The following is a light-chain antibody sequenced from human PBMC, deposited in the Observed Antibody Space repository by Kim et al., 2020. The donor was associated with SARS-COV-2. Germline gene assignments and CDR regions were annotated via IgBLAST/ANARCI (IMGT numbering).Light chain of an antibody. CDR3: QTWGSGPWV. CDR2: LNSDGSH. J-gene: IGLJ3*02. V-gene: IGLV4-69*02. Sequence: QPVLTQTPSASASLGASVKLTCTLSSEHSSYTIAWHQQQPGKGPRYLMKLNSDGSHTKGAEIPDRFSGSSSGAERYLTISSLQSDDEADYYCQTWGSGPWVFGGGTKVTVL. CDR1: SEHSSYT.